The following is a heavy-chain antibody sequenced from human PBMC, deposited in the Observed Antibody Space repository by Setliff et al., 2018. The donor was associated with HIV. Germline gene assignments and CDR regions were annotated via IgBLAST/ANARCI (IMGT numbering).Heavy chain of an antibody. CDR3: ARDRGQLVLGSLDL. Sequence: PGGSLRLSCAASGFIFSSNSMNWVRQAPGEGLEWVSSISSNSKYIYYADSVKGRFTISRDNAKNALYLQMNRLRAEDTAVYYCARDRGQLVLGSLDLWGQGTMVTVSS. J-gene: IGHJ3*01. CDR2: ISSNSKYI. D-gene: IGHD6-6*01. CDR1: GFIFSSNS. V-gene: IGHV3-21*01.